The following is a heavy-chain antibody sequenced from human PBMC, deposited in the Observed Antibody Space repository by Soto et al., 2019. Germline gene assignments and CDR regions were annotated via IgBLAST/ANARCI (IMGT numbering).Heavy chain of an antibody. Sequence: SETLSLTCAVYGGSFSGYYWSWIRQPPGKGLEWIGEINHSGSTNYNPSLKSRVTISVDTSKNQFSLKLSSVTAEDTALYCCAKAEGYCTSRNCRFLNDAFDVWGQGTMVTVSS. CDR1: GGSFSGYY. V-gene: IGHV4-34*01. CDR2: INHSGST. J-gene: IGHJ3*01. D-gene: IGHD2-2*01. CDR3: AKAEGYCTSRNCRFLNDAFDV.